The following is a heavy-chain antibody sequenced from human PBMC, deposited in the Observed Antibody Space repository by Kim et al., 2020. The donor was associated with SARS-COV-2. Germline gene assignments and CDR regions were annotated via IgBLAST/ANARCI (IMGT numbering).Heavy chain of an antibody. CDR3: ARDYAPSYYFDY. J-gene: IGHJ4*02. D-gene: IGHD2-2*01. CDR1: GFTFSSYS. V-gene: IGHV3-21*01. Sequence: GGSLRLSCAASGFTFSSYSMNWVRQAPGKGLEWVSSISSSSSYIYYADSVKGRFTISRDNAKNSLYLQMNSLRAEDTAVYYCARDYAPSYYFDYWGQGTLVTVSS. CDR2: ISSSSSYI.